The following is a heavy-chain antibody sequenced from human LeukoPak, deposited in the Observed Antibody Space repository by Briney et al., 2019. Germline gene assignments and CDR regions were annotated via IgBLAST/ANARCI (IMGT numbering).Heavy chain of an antibody. CDR3: ARAYYYDSSGWPPFDP. CDR1: GGSISSYY. J-gene: IGHJ5*02. V-gene: IGHV4-4*09. CDR2: IHTSGST. D-gene: IGHD3-22*01. Sequence: SETLSLTCTVSGGSISSYYWSWIRQPPGKGLEWIGYIHTSGSTNYNPSLKSRVTISVDTSKNQFSLKLSSVTAADTAVYYCARAYYYDSSGWPPFDPWGQGTLVTVSS.